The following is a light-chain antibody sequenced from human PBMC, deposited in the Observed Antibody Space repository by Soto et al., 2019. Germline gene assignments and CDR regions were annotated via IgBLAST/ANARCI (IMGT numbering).Light chain of an antibody. J-gene: IGLJ1*01. V-gene: IGLV2-14*03. CDR1: SSDLGGYNY. CDR3: SSYSNTDTPYV. CDR2: DID. Sequence: QSALTQPASVSGSPGQSITISCTGTSSDLGGYNYVSWYQQHPGKAPKLILFDIDHRPSGVSNRFSGSKSGNRASLTISGLQAEDEADYYCSSYSNTDTPYVFGAGTKLTVL.